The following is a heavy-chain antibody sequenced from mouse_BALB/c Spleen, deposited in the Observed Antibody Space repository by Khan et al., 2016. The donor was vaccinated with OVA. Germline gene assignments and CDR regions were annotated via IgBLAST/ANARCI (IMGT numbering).Heavy chain of an antibody. J-gene: IGHJ3*01. V-gene: IGHV5-6*01. D-gene: IGHD1-1*01. CDR1: GFTFSTYG. CDR3: ARLAYYYDSEGFAY. CDR2: ISTGGHYT. Sequence: EVELVESGGDFVEPGGSLKLSCAASGFTFSTYGMSWVRQTPDKRLEWVATISTGGHYTYYPDSVRGRFTISRDNAKNTLYLQMTSLKSEATAMFYCARLAYYYDSEGFAYWGQGTLVTVSA.